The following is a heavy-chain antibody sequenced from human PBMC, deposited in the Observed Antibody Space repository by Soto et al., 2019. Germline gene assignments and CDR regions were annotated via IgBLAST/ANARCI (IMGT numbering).Heavy chain of an antibody. V-gene: IGHV4-30-4*01. Sequence: QVQLQESGPGLVKPSQTLSLTCTVSGGSIGSADFYWSWIRQSPGKGLEWLGYIYHTGSTYYNPSLKSRVIITVDTSKNQFSLKLTSVTAADTAVYYCARFKGVTAHFDYWGQGTLVTVSS. CDR3: ARFKGVTAHFDY. D-gene: IGHD2-8*01. J-gene: IGHJ4*02. CDR1: GGSIGSADFY. CDR2: IYHTGST.